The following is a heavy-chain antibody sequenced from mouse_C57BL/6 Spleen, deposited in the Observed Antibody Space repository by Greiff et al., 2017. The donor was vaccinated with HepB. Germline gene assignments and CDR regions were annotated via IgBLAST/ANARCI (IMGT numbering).Heavy chain of an antibody. V-gene: IGHV1-61*01. J-gene: IGHJ3*01. CDR1: GYTFTSYW. D-gene: IGHD2-4*01. CDR2: IYPSDSET. Sequence: QVQLQQPGAELVRPGSSVKLSCKASGYTFTSYWMDWVKQRPGQGLEWIGNIYPSDSETHYNQKFKDKATLTVDKSSSTAYMQLSSLTSEDSAVYYCARALYYDSAWFAYWGQGTLVTVSA. CDR3: ARALYYDSAWFAY.